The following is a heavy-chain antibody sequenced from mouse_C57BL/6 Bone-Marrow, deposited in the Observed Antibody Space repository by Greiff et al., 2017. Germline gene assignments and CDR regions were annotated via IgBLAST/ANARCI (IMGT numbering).Heavy chain of an antibody. J-gene: IGHJ4*01. D-gene: IGHD1-1*01. CDR3: ASQGYYGAMDY. CDR2: ISSGGSYT. V-gene: IGHV5-6*01. Sequence: EVQLQESGGDLVKPGGSLKLSCAASGFTFSSYGMSWVRQTPDKRLEWVATISSGGSYTYYPDSVTGRFTISRDTAKTTLYLQMSRLKSEDTAMXYGASQGYYGAMDYWGQGTSVTVSS. CDR1: GFTFSSYG.